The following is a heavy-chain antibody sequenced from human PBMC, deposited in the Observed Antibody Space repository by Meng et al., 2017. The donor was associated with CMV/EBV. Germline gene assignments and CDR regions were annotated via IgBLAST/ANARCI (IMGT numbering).Heavy chain of an antibody. J-gene: IGHJ4*02. Sequence: QSTLHEFGPTLMKPTQTLTLTCTLSGFSLSTSGVGVGWIRQPPGKALEWLALIYWDDDKRYSPSLKSRLTITKDTSKNQVVLTMTNMDPVDTATYYCAHRLHGSGSYYPYYFDYWGQGTLVTVSS. CDR1: GFSLSTSGVG. CDR2: IYWDDDK. CDR3: AHRLHGSGSYYPYYFDY. V-gene: IGHV2-5*02. D-gene: IGHD3-10*01.